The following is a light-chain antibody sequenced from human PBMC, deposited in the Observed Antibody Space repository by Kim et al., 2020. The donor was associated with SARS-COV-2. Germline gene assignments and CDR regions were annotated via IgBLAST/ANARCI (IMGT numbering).Light chain of an antibody. CDR2: AAS. CDR3: QKNNSAPWT. V-gene: IGKV1-27*01. J-gene: IGKJ1*01. CDR1: QDITTY. Sequence: ASVGDRVTITCRESQDITTYLAWYQQKPGKVPKVLIYAASSLQKGVPSRFSGSGSGTELTLTIGSLQTEDVATYYCQKNNSAPWTFGQGTKVDIK.